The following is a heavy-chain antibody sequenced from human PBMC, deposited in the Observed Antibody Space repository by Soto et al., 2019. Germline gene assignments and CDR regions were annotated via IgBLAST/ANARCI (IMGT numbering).Heavy chain of an antibody. CDR1: GFAFRSHG. CDR3: AKDRYGYCSGGSCYIDAFDI. Sequence: PGGSLRLSCAASGFAFRSHGMNWVRQAPGKGLEWVSYIDYSGGAIYYADSVKGRFTISRDNSKNTLYLQMNSLRAEDTAVYYCAKDRYGYCSGGSCYIDAFDIWGQGTMVTVSS. D-gene: IGHD2-15*01. J-gene: IGHJ3*02. CDR2: IDYSGGAI. V-gene: IGHV3-48*01.